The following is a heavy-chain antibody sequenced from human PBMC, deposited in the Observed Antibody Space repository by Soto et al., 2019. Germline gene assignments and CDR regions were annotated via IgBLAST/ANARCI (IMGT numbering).Heavy chain of an antibody. V-gene: IGHV3-23*01. J-gene: IGHJ3*02. Sequence: EVQLLESGGGLVQPGGSLRLSCAASGFTFSSYAMSWVRQAPGKGLEWVSAISGSGGSTYYADSVKGRFTISRDNSKNTLYLQRTSLRAEDTAVYYCAKIAAAGDAFDIWGQGTMVTVSS. CDR3: AKIAAAGDAFDI. CDR2: ISGSGGST. CDR1: GFTFSSYA. D-gene: IGHD6-13*01.